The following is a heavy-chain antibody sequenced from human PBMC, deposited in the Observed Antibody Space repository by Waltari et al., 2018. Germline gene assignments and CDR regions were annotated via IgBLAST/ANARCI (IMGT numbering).Heavy chain of an antibody. Sequence: EVQLVESGGVLVKPGGSLRPSCSAPGFTLTYYSVNLVRQAPGKGLEWVSFMGSSSRYIYYADSVKGRFTISRDNAKNSVDLQMNSLRAEDTAVYYCARASTTPNYYYYMDVWGKGTTVTISS. J-gene: IGHJ6*03. CDR2: MGSSSRYI. D-gene: IGHD2-15*01. CDR3: ARASTTPNYYYYMDV. V-gene: IGHV3-21*01. CDR1: GFTLTYYS.